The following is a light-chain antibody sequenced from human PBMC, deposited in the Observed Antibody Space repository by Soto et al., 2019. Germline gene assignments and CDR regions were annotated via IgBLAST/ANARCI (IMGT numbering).Light chain of an antibody. V-gene: IGLV2-14*01. CDR1: ISDVGAYDY. Sequence: QSVLTQPASVSGSPGQSITISCTGSISDVGAYDYVSWYQQHPGKAPKLMIYDVRSRPSGVSDRFSGSKSGNTASLTISGLQTDDEADYHCTSRRGSSILGVFGTGTKLTVL. J-gene: IGLJ1*01. CDR2: DVR. CDR3: TSRRGSSILGV.